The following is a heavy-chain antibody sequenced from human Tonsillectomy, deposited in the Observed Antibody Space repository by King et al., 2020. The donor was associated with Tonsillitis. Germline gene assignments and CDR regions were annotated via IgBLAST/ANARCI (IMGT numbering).Heavy chain of an antibody. V-gene: IGHV3-9*01. CDR3: GKDVRPGGLDY. Sequence: VQLVESGGGLVQPGRSLRLSCAASGFTVQDHVIHWCLQVPGKGLEWVSGIICNSGTIGYADSVKGRFTISRDNAKNSVYLKMDSLRSEDTALYYCGKDVRPGGLDYWGQGTLVTVSS. D-gene: IGHD2-15*01. CDR1: GFTVQDHV. CDR2: IICNSGTI. J-gene: IGHJ4*02.